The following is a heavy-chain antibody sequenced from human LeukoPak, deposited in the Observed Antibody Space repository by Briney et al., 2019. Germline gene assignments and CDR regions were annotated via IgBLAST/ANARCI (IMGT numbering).Heavy chain of an antibody. CDR2: IITNNGYT. CDR3: ARVYSSGLYPYYFDY. Sequence: ASVKVSCKTSGYTFTSYGVTWVRQAPGQGLEWVGWIITNNGYTNYAQKFQGRATVTTDTSTSTAYMELRSLRSDDTAVYYCARVYSSGLYPYYFDYWGQGTLVTVSS. D-gene: IGHD6-19*01. CDR1: GYTFTSYG. J-gene: IGHJ4*02. V-gene: IGHV1-18*01.